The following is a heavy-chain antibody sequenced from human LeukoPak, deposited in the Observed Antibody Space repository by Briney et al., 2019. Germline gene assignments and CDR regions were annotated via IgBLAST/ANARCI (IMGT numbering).Heavy chain of an antibody. CDR1: GFTFSCYC. J-gene: IGHJ6*02. CDR3: ASDYYGMDV. V-gene: IGHV3-74*01. CDR2: INSDGRSS. Sequence: GGSLRLSCAASGFTFSCYCRNWVRQAPGKGLEWVSRINSDGRSSSSADSVKGRFTVSRDNGKNTLYLQMNSLRDEDTAVYYCASDYYGMDVWGQGTTVTVSS.